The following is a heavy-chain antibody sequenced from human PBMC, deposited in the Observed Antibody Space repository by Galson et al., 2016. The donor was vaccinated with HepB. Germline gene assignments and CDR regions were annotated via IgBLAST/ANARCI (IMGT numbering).Heavy chain of an antibody. CDR3: ARAATALRSGWRTLAPRFYYNGMDV. J-gene: IGHJ6*02. CDR1: GDSVSNKNVA. D-gene: IGHD6-19*01. Sequence: CAISGDSVSNKNVAWNWIRQSPSRGLEWLGGTYSKSKWHYDYADSVKSRITINPATSKNQFSLQLSSVTPEDTAVYYCARAATALRSGWRTLAPRFYYNGMDVWGQGTTVTVSS. V-gene: IGHV6-1*01. CDR2: TYSKSKWHY.